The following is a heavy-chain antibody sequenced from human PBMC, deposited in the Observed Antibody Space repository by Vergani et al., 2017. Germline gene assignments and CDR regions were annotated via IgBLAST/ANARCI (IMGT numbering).Heavy chain of an antibody. CDR2: IYYSGST. CDR1: GGPISSYY. Sequence: QVQLQESGPGLVKPSETLSLPCTVSGGPISSYYWSWIRPPPGKGLGWIGYIYYSGSTNYNPSLKSRVTISVDTSKNQFSRKRSSVTAADTAVYYCARDSGSYWSFDYWGEGTLVTVS. CDR3: ARDSGSYWSFDY. D-gene: IGHD1-26*01. J-gene: IGHJ4*02. V-gene: IGHV4-59*01.